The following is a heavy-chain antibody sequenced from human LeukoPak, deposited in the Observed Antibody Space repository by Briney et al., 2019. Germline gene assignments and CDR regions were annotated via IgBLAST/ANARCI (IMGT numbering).Heavy chain of an antibody. V-gene: IGHV4-34*01. Sequence: SETLSLTCAVYGGPFSGYYWSWIRQPPGKGLGWIGEINHSGSTNYNPSLKSRVTISVDTSKNQFSLKLSSVTAADTAVYYCARVGSSWYEDYFDYWGQGTLVTVSS. CDR3: ARVGSSWYEDYFDY. J-gene: IGHJ4*01. CDR1: GGPFSGYY. CDR2: INHSGST. D-gene: IGHD6-13*01.